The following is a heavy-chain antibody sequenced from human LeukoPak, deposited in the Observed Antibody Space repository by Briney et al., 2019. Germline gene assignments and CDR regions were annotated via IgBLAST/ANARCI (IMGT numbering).Heavy chain of an antibody. CDR3: ARVFSYYDSSGYPY. CDR1: GGSISGYY. D-gene: IGHD3-22*01. V-gene: IGHV4-59*12. CDR2: IYYSGST. J-gene: IGHJ4*02. Sequence: PSETLSLTCTVSGGSISGYYWSWVRQPPGKGLEWVAYIYYSGSTNYNPSLKSRATISVDTSKNQFSLKLSSVTAADTAVYYCARVFSYYDSSGYPYWGQGTLVTVSS.